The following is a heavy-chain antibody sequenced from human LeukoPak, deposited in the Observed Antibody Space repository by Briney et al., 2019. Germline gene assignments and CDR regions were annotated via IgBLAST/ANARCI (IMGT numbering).Heavy chain of an antibody. CDR3: ATYCSSTSCYQG. J-gene: IGHJ4*02. D-gene: IGHD2-2*01. V-gene: IGHV4-39*07. CDR1: GGSISGSSYY. Sequence: SETLSLTCTVSGGSISGSSYYWGWVRQPPGKGLEWIGSIYYSGSTYYNPSLKSRVTISVDRSKNQFSLKLSSVTAADTAVYYCATYCSSTSCYQGWGQGTLVTAPS. CDR2: IYYSGST.